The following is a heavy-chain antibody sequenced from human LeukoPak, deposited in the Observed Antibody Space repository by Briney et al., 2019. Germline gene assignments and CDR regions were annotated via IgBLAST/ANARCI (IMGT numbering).Heavy chain of an antibody. CDR3: VTSGGIWGPYRPFDY. V-gene: IGHV3-23*01. Sequence: PGGSLRLSCAASTFTLSNYAMSWVRQAPGQGLEWVSGISTSGGSTYYADSVKGRFTISRDNSKNTLYLQMNNLRAEDTAVYYCVTSGGIWGPYRPFDYWGQGTLVTVSS. CDR2: ISTSGGST. CDR1: TFTLSNYA. J-gene: IGHJ4*02. D-gene: IGHD3-16*02.